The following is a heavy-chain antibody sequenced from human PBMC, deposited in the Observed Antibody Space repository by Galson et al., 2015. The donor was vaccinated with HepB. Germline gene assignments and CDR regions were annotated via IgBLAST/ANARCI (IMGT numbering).Heavy chain of an antibody. V-gene: IGHV4-39*01. D-gene: IGHD5-18*01. CDR2: IYYSGST. CDR3: ARHGRGYSYGQPIDY. J-gene: IGHJ4*02. Sequence: SETLSLTCTVSGGSISSSSYYWGWIRQPPGKGLEWIGSIYYSGSTYYNPSLKSRVTISVDTSKNQFSLKLSSVTAADTAVYYCARHGRGYSYGQPIDYWGQGTLVTVSS. CDR1: GGSISSSSYY.